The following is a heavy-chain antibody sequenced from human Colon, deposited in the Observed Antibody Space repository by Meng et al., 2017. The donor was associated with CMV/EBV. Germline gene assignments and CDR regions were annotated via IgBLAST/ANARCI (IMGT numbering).Heavy chain of an antibody. V-gene: IGHV3-74*01. CDR2: INSDGSST. Sequence: GESLKISCAASGFTFSSYWMHWVRQAPGKGLVWVSRINSDGSSTSYADSVKGRFTISRDNAKNTLYLQMNSLRAEDTAVYYCARAYYDFWSGPHDAFDIWGQGTMVTVSS. CDR1: GFTFSSYW. J-gene: IGHJ3*02. D-gene: IGHD3-3*01. CDR3: ARAYYDFWSGPHDAFDI.